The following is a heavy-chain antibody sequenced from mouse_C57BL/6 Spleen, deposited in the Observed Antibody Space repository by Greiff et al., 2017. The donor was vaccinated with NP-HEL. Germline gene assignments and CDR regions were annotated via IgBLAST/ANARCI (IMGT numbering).Heavy chain of an antibody. CDR1: GYTFTDYE. V-gene: IGHV1-15*01. J-gene: IGHJ2*01. Sequence: QVQLQQSGAELVRPGASVTLSCKASGYTFTDYEMHWVKQTPVHGLEWIGAIDPETGGTAYNQKFKGKAILTADKSSSTAYMELRSLTSEDSAVYYCTRDYYYGSSPCYWGQGTTLTVSS. D-gene: IGHD1-1*01. CDR3: TRDYYYGSSPCY. CDR2: IDPETGGT.